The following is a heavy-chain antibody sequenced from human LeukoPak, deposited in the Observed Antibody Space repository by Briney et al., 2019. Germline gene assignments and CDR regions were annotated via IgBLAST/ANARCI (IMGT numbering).Heavy chain of an antibody. J-gene: IGHJ1*01. CDR1: GGSISSYY. V-gene: IGHV4-59*01. D-gene: IGHD5-18*01. Sequence: PSETLSLTCTGSGGSISSYYWSWIRQPPGKGLEWIGYIYYSGSTNYNPSLKSRVTISVDTSKNQFSLKLSSVTAADTAVYYCARSGYSYGYGYFQHWGQGTLVTVSS. CDR3: ARSGYSYGYGYFQH. CDR2: IYYSGST.